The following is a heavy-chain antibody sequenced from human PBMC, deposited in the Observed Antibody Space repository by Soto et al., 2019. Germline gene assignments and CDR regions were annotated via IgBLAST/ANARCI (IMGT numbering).Heavy chain of an antibody. CDR3: ARDLSEAFDI. J-gene: IGHJ3*02. Sequence: SVKVSCKASGGTFTSYAISWVRQAPGQGLEWMGGIIPIFGTANYAQKFQGRVTITADESTSTAYMELSSLRSEDTAVYYCARDLSEAFDIWGQGTMVTVSS. V-gene: IGHV1-69*13. CDR1: GGTFTSYA. CDR2: IIPIFGTA.